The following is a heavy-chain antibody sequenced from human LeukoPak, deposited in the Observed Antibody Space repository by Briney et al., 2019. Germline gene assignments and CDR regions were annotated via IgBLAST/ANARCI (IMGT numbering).Heavy chain of an antibody. D-gene: IGHD6-13*01. CDR1: GFTFTNSA. CDR3: AKDQAADLYYFDY. J-gene: IGHJ4*02. Sequence: GGSLRLSCAASGFTFTNSAMHWVRQAPGKGLEWVAVISYDGSNKYYADSVKGRFTISRDNSKNTLYLQMNSLRAEDTAVYYCAKDQAADLYYFDYWGQGTLVTVSS. CDR2: ISYDGSNK. V-gene: IGHV3-30*04.